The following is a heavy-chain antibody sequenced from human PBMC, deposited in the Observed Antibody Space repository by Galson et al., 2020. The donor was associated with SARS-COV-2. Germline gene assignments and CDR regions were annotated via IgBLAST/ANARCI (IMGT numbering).Heavy chain of an antibody. V-gene: IGHV3-30*03. CDR1: GFTFSSFA. J-gene: IGHJ3*01. CDR3: AGGSSAGYLSAVDF. D-gene: IGHD6-19*01. Sequence: GGSLRLSCAASGFTFSSFAMHWVRQAPGKGLEWVAVISYDGSNKYYPDSVKGRFTISRDNSKNTLYLQMNSLRAEDTAVYYCAGGSSAGYLSAVDFWGQGTMVIVSS. CDR2: ISYDGSNK.